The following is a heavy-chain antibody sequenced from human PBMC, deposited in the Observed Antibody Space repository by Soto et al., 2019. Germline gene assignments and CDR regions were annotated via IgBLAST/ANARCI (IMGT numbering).Heavy chain of an antibody. CDR2: IYHSGST. D-gene: IGHD6-25*01. V-gene: IGHV4-31*03. Sequence: QVQLQESGPGLVKPSQTLSLTCTVSGGSISSGGYYWSWICQHPGKGLEWIGYIYHSGSTYYNPSLKSRVTISVDTSKNQFSLKLSSVTVADTAVYYCAREAAGILNWFDPWGQGTLVTVSS. CDR3: AREAAGILNWFDP. CDR1: GGSISSGGYY. J-gene: IGHJ5*02.